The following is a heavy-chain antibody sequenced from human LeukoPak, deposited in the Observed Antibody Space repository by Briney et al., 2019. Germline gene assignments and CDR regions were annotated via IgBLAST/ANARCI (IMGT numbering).Heavy chain of an antibody. CDR3: ARGRVSGSHPYWFDP. V-gene: IGHV5-51*01. CDR2: IYPGDSDT. Sequence: GESLKISCKGSGYSFTSYWIGWVRQMPGKGLERMGIIYPGDSDTRYSPSFQGQVSISADRSISTAYLQWGSLKASDTAMYYCARGRVSGSHPYWFDPWGQGTLVTVSS. D-gene: IGHD3-10*01. J-gene: IGHJ5*02. CDR1: GYSFTSYW.